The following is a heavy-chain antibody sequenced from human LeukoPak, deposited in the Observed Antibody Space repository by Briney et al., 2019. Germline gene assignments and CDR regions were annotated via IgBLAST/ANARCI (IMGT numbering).Heavy chain of an antibody. CDR3: TTPRRLNYYDSSGYYYS. J-gene: IGHJ4*02. CDR1: GFTFSNAW. V-gene: IGHV3-15*01. Sequence: PGGSLRLSCAASGFTFSNAWMSWVRQAPGKGLEWVGRIKSKTDGGTTDYAAPVKGRFTISRDDSKNTLYLQMNSLKTEDTAVYYCTTPRRLNYYDSSGYYYSWGQGTLVTVSS. CDR2: IKSKTDGGTT. D-gene: IGHD3-22*01.